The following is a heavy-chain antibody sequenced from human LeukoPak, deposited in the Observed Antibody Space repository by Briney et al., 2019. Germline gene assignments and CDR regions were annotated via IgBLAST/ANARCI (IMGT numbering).Heavy chain of an antibody. CDR1: GFTFSSYA. Sequence: GGSLRLSCAASGFTFSSYAMSWVRQAPGKGLEWVSVISGSGGNTYYADSVKGRFTISRDNSKNTLYLQMNSLRAEDTAVYYCAKDPSGGYYYSHYRGQGTLVTVSS. J-gene: IGHJ4*02. V-gene: IGHV3-23*01. CDR3: AKDPSGGYYYSHY. D-gene: IGHD3-22*01. CDR2: ISGSGGNT.